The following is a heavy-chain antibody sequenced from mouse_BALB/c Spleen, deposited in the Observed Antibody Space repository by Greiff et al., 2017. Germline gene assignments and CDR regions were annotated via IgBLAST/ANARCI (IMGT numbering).Heavy chain of an antibody. Sequence: VKLMESGPGLVAPSQCLSITCTVSGFSLTSYGVHWVRQPPGKGLEWLGVIWAGGSTNYNSALMSRLSISKDNSKNQVFLKMNSLQTDDTAMYYCARREALYYAMDYWGQGTSVTVSS. CDR3: ARREALYYAMDY. V-gene: IGHV2-9*02. CDR2: IWAGGST. CDR1: GFSLTSYG. J-gene: IGHJ4*01.